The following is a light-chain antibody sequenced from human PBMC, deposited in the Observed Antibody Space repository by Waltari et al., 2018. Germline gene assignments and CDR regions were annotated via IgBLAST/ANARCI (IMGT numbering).Light chain of an antibody. CDR2: DVN. Sequence: QSALTQPASVSGSPGQSITISCTGTSSDVGSYNYVSWYQQHPGKAPKLMIYDVNKRPSGGSNRVSGSKSGNTASLTISGFQAEDEADYYCSSYTSSSTWVFGGGTKLTVL. CDR3: SSYTSSSTWV. CDR1: SSDVGSYNY. J-gene: IGLJ3*02. V-gene: IGLV2-14*03.